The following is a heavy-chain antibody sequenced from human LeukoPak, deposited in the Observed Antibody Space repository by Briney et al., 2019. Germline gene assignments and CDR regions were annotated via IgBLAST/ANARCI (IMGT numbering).Heavy chain of an antibody. J-gene: IGHJ4*02. V-gene: IGHV1-69*05. CDR3: ARDLCTNGVCYSDY. CDR2: IIPIFGTA. CDR1: GGTFSSYA. Sequence: SVKVSCKGSGGTFSSYAISWVRQAPGQGLEWMGGIIPIFGTANYAQKFQGRVTITTDESTSTAYMELSSLRSEDTAVYYCARDLCTNGVCYSDYWGQGTLLTVSS. D-gene: IGHD2-8*01.